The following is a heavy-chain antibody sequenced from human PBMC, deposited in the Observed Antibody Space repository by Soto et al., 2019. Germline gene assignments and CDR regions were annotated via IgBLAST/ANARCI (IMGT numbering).Heavy chain of an antibody. D-gene: IGHD1-26*01. J-gene: IGHJ4*02. CDR3: ARDWAGATNGRFDY. CDR2: ISYDGSNK. Sequence: PGGSLRLSCAASGFTFSSYAMHWFRQAPGKGLEWVEVISYDGSNKYYADSVKGRFTISRDNSKNTLYLQMNSLRAEDTAVYYCARDWAGATNGRFDYWGQGTLVTVSS. CDR1: GFTFSSYA. V-gene: IGHV3-30-3*01.